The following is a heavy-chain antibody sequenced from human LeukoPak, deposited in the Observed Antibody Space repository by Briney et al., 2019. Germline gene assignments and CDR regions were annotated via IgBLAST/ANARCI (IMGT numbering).Heavy chain of an antibody. D-gene: IGHD3-3*01. Sequence: PSETLSLTCTVSGGSISSYYWGWIRQPAGKGLEWIGRIYTSGSTNYNPSLKSRVTMSVDTSKNQFSLKLSSVTAADTAVYYCARGAYDFWSGYYHDAFDIWGQGTMVTVSS. CDR1: GGSISSYY. CDR3: ARGAYDFWSGYYHDAFDI. V-gene: IGHV4-4*07. CDR2: IYTSGST. J-gene: IGHJ3*02.